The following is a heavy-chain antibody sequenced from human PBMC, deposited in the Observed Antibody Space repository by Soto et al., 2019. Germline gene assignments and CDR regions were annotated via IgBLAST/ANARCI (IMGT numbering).Heavy chain of an antibody. D-gene: IGHD3-10*01. CDR3: AMLWFGGPRVFDY. CDR1: GGSISSYY. Sequence: SETLSLTCTVSGGSISSYYWSWIRQPPGKGLEWIGYIYYSGSTNYNPSLKSRVTISVDTSQNQFSLKLSSVTAADTAVYYCAMLWFGGPRVFDYWGQGTLVSLSP. CDR2: IYYSGST. V-gene: IGHV4-59*01. J-gene: IGHJ4*02.